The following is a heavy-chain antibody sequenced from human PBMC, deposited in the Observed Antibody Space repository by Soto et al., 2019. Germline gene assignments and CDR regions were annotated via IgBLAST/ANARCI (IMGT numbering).Heavy chain of an antibody. V-gene: IGHV1-8*01. Sequence: ASVQVSCKTSGYTFTSYDINWVRQATGQGLEWMGWINPNSGNTGYAQKFQGRVTMTRDTSTSTVYMELSSLRSEDTAVYYCARESSPRDYYDSSGYYYNFGRWFDPWGQGTLVTVSS. CDR1: GYTFTSYD. CDR3: ARESSPRDYYDSSGYYYNFGRWFDP. CDR2: INPNSGNT. D-gene: IGHD3-22*01. J-gene: IGHJ5*02.